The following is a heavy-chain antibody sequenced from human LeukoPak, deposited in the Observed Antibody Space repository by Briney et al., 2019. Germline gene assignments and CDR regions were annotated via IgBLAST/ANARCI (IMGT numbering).Heavy chain of an antibody. CDR1: RFSFSSYG. CDR2: LQYDRTNV. V-gene: IGHV3-30*02. Sequence: GGSLRLSCAASRFSFSSYGMHWVRQAPGKGLEWVAYLQYDRTNVQYADSVRGRFTISRDNSKNTLYLQMNSLRAEDTAVYYCAKDYHIAAQVWGQGTLVTVSS. CDR3: AKDYHIAAQV. D-gene: IGHD6-13*01. J-gene: IGHJ4*02.